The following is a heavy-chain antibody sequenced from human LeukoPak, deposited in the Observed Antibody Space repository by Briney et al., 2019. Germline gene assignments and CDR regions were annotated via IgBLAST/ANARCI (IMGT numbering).Heavy chain of an antibody. V-gene: IGHV1-2*02. Sequence: ASVKVSCKASGYRFISNYIQWVRQAPGLGPEWMGWMHPGNGNTRYAEKFQGRVTMTRDTSINTAYMGLSSLRSDDTAVYYCAREGSYCVGGDCYSFDFWGQGTLITVSS. CDR1: GYRFISNY. D-gene: IGHD2-21*02. CDR3: AREGSYCVGGDCYSFDF. CDR2: MHPGNGNT. J-gene: IGHJ4*02.